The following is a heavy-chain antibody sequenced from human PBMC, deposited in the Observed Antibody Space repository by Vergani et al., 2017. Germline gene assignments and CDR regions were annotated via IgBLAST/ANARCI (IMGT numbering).Heavy chain of an antibody. CDR3: ARGGGYSYGYQGAFDY. CDR1: GFTFSSYS. D-gene: IGHD5-18*01. CDR2: ISSSSSYI. Sequence: EVQLVESGGGLVKPGGSLRLSCAASGFTFSSYSMNWVRQAPGKGLEWVSSISSSSSYIYYADSVKGRFTISRDNAKNSLYLQMNSLRAEDTAVYYCARGGGYSYGYQGAFDYWGQGTLVTVSS. J-gene: IGHJ4*02. V-gene: IGHV3-21*01.